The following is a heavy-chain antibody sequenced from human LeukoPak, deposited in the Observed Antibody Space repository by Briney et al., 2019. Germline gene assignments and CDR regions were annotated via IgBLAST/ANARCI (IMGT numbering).Heavy chain of an antibody. CDR2: ISNSGSTI. J-gene: IGHJ4*02. D-gene: IGHD5-18*01. CDR1: GFTFSSYE. Sequence: GGSLRLSCAASGFTFSSYEMNWVRQAPGKGLEWVSYISNSGSTIYYADSVKGRFTISRDNAKNSLYVQMNSLRAEDTAVYYCARGVGNNYGYPDYWGQGILVTVSS. V-gene: IGHV3-48*03. CDR3: ARGVGNNYGYPDY.